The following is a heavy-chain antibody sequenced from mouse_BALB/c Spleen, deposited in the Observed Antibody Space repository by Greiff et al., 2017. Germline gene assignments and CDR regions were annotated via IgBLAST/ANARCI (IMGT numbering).Heavy chain of an antibody. Sequence: VQLQESGGGLVQPGGSLKLSCAASGFDFSRYWMSWVRQAPGKGLEWIGEINPDSSTINYTPSLKDKFIISRDNAKNTLYLQMSKVRSEDTALYYCARPYGNYVAWFAYWGQGTLVTVSA. J-gene: IGHJ3*01. V-gene: IGHV4-1*02. CDR3: ARPYGNYVAWFAY. CDR1: GFDFSRYW. CDR2: INPDSSTI. D-gene: IGHD2-1*01.